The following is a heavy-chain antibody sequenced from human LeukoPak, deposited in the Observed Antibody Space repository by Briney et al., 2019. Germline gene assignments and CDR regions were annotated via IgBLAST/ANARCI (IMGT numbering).Heavy chain of an antibody. J-gene: IGHJ4*02. CDR3: ARGYYYDSSGYVFDY. V-gene: IGHV4-4*02. CDR2: IYRSGST. D-gene: IGHD3-22*01. Sequence: SGTLSLTCAVSGGSISSSNWWSWVRQPPGKGLEWIGEIYRSGSTNYNPSLKSRVTISVDKSKNQFSLKLSSVTAADTAVYYCARGYYYDSSGYVFDYWGQGTLVTVSS. CDR1: GGSISSSNW.